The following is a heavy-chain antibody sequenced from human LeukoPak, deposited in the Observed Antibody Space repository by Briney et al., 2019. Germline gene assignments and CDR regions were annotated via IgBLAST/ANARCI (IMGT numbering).Heavy chain of an antibody. V-gene: IGHV1-69*04. CDR2: IIPIFGIA. D-gene: IGHD2-2*01. Sequence: SVKVSCKASGGTFSSYAISWVRQAPGQGLEWMGRIIPIFGIANYAQKFQGRVTITADKSTSTAYMELSSLRSEDTAVYYCARCSSTSCTQQTLGMDVWGQGTTVTVSS. J-gene: IGHJ6*02. CDR1: GGTFSSYA. CDR3: ARCSSTSCTQQTLGMDV.